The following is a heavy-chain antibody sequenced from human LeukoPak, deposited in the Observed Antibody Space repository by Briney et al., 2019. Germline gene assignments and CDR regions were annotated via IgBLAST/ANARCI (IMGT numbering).Heavy chain of an antibody. Sequence: PGGSLRLSCAASGFTLSGYFMSWVRQAPGEGLEWVASIKGDGSEKYYVDSVKGRFTISRDNSKNTLYLQMNSLRAEDTAVYYCAKAPSDNWRPFDYWGQGTLVTVSS. D-gene: IGHD1-20*01. CDR1: GFTLSGYF. CDR3: AKAPSDNWRPFDY. V-gene: IGHV3-7*03. CDR2: IKGDGSEK. J-gene: IGHJ4*02.